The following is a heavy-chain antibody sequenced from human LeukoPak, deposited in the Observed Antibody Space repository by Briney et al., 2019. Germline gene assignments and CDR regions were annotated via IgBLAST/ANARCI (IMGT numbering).Heavy chain of an antibody. V-gene: IGHV1-69*05. D-gene: IGHD6-13*01. Sequence: SVKVSCKASGGTFSSYAISWVRQAPGQGLEWMGRIIPIFGTANYAQKFQGRVTMTRDTSISTAYMELSRLRSDDTAVYYCAREFGLNSWLLDYWGQGTLVTVSS. CDR2: IIPIFGTA. J-gene: IGHJ4*02. CDR3: AREFGLNSWLLDY. CDR1: GGTFSSYA.